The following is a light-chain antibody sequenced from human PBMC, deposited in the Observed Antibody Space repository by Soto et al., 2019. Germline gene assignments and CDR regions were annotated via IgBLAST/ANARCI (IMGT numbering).Light chain of an antibody. CDR2: AAS. CDR3: QQSYSTPFT. Sequence: DIQMTQSPSSLSASVGDRVTITCRASQSISSYLNWYQQKPGKAPKLLIYAASSLQSGVPSRFSGSVSGTDFTLTISSLQPEDFATYYCQQSYSTPFTFVRGTKVDIK. V-gene: IGKV1-39*01. CDR1: QSISSY. J-gene: IGKJ3*01.